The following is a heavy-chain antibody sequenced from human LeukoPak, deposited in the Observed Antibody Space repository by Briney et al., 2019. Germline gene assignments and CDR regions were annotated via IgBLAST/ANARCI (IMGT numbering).Heavy chain of an antibody. Sequence: GESLTLSCAASGFTFSSHATTWVRQAPGKGLEWVSTIGGAAGSRNFADSVRGRFTISRDNSNNTLFLHMTNLRAEDTAVYYCARDRDIILMGHGMDVWGQGTTVTVSS. D-gene: IGHD1-26*01. CDR3: ARDRDIILMGHGMDV. CDR2: IGGAAGSR. CDR1: GFTFSSHA. V-gene: IGHV3-23*01. J-gene: IGHJ6*02.